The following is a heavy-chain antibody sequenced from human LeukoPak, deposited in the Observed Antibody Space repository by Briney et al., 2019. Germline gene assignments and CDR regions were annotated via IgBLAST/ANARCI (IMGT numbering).Heavy chain of an antibody. CDR2: IYYSGST. J-gene: IGHJ4*02. Sequence: SQTLSLTCTVSGGSIGSGDYYWSWIRQPPGKGLEWIGYIYYSGSTYYNPSLKSRVTISVDTSKNQFSLKLSSVTAADTAVYYCARESVFGSYFDYWGQGTLVTVSS. D-gene: IGHD2-8*01. V-gene: IGHV4-30-4*01. CDR3: ARESVFGSYFDY. CDR1: GGSIGSGDYY.